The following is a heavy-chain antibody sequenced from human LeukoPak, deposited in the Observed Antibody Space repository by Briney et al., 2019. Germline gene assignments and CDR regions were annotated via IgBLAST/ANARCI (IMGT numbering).Heavy chain of an antibody. Sequence: GASVKVSCKASGYTFTGYYMHWVRQAPGQGLEWMGRINPNSGGTNYAQKFQGRVTMTRDTPISTAYMELSRLRSDDTAVYYRARADEWLVLFDYWGQGTLVTVSS. J-gene: IGHJ4*02. V-gene: IGHV1-2*06. CDR1: GYTFTGYY. D-gene: IGHD6-19*01. CDR3: ARADEWLVLFDY. CDR2: INPNSGGT.